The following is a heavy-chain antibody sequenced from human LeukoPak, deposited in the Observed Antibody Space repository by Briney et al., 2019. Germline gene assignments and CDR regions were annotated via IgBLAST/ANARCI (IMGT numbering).Heavy chain of an antibody. CDR3: AKAGGVEAAGIFDY. CDR2: IQYDGSNK. D-gene: IGHD6-13*01. CDR1: GFTFNSYG. J-gene: IGHJ4*02. Sequence: GGSLRLSCAASGFTFNSYGMHWVRQAPGKGLEWVAFIQYDGSNKYYADSVKGRFTISRDNSKNTLYLQMNSLRAEDTAVYFCAKAGGVEAAGIFDYWGQGTLVTFSS. V-gene: IGHV3-30*02.